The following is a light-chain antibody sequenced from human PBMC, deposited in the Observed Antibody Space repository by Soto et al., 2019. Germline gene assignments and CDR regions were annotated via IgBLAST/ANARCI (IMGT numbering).Light chain of an antibody. Sequence: DIQMTQSPSSLSASVGDRVTITCRASQSISSNLNWYQQKPGKVPKLLIYAASSLQSGVPSRFSGSGSGTDFTLTISSLQPEDFATYYCQQSYSTPPTFGQGIKVDIK. CDR1: QSISSN. CDR2: AAS. CDR3: QQSYSTPPT. V-gene: IGKV1-39*01. J-gene: IGKJ1*01.